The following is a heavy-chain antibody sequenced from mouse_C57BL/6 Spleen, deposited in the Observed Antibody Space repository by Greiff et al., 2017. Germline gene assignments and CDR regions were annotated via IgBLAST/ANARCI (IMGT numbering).Heavy chain of an antibody. CDR1: GYTFTSYW. D-gene: IGHD1-1*01. J-gene: IGHJ2*01. CDR2: IDPSDSYT. V-gene: IGHV1-59*01. CDR3: AKYTVIVPFDY. Sequence: QVQLKQPGAELVRPGTSVKLSCKASGYTFTSYWMHWVKQRPGQGLEWIGVIDPSDSYTNYNQKFKGKATLTVDTSSSTAYMQLSSLTSEDSAVYYFAKYTVIVPFDYWGQGTTLKVSS.